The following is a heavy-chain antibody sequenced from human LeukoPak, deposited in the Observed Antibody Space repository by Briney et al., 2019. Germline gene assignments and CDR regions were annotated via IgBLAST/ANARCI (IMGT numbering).Heavy chain of an antibody. J-gene: IGHJ5*02. CDR2: ISASGGST. CDR3: AKCPVPAAMGGWFDP. Sequence: PGGSLRLSCAASGFTFSSYAMSWVRQAPGKGLEWVSAISASGGSTYYADSVKGRFTISRDNSKNTLYLQMNSLRAEDTAVYYCAKCPVPAAMGGWFDPWGQGTLVTVSS. V-gene: IGHV3-23*01. D-gene: IGHD2-2*01. CDR1: GFTFSSYA.